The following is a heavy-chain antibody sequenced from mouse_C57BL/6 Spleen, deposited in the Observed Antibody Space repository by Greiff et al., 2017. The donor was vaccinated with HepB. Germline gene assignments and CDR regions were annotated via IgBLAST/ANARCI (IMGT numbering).Heavy chain of an antibody. D-gene: IGHD2-3*01. Sequence: QVQLQQPGAELVMPGASVKLSCKASGYTFTSYWMHWVKQRPGQGLEWIGEIDPSDSYTNYNQKFKGKSTLTVDKSSSTAYMQLSSLTSEDSAVYYCASGYDGYYGVDYWGQGTTLTVSS. V-gene: IGHV1-69*01. CDR3: ASGYDGYYGVDY. CDR2: IDPSDSYT. J-gene: IGHJ2*01. CDR1: GYTFTSYW.